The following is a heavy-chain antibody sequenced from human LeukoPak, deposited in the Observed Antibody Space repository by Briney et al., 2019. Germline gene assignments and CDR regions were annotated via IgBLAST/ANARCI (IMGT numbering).Heavy chain of an antibody. V-gene: IGHV1-18*01. CDR3: ARGRDLDCSSTSCSMFDY. CDR2: ISAYNGNT. J-gene: IGHJ4*02. CDR1: GYTFTNYG. D-gene: IGHD2-2*01. Sequence: ASVKVSCKASGYTFTNYGISWVRQAPGQGLEWMGWISAYNGNTNYAQKLQGRVTMTTDTSTSTAYMELRSLTSDDTAVYYCARGRDLDCSSTSCSMFDYWGQGTLVTVSS.